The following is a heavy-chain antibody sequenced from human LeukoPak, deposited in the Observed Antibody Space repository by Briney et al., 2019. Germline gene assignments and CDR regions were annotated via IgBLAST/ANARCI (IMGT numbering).Heavy chain of an antibody. CDR1: GGSISSSSYY. J-gene: IGHJ5*02. CDR2: INYSGST. D-gene: IGHD3-10*01. CDR3: ARAVITSGWFDP. V-gene: IGHV4-39*07. Sequence: SETLSLTCTVSGGSISSSSYYWGWIRQPPGKGLEWIGSINYSGSTYYTPSLKSRVTISVDTSKNQFSLKLSSVTAADTAVYCCARAVITSGWFDPWGQGTLVTVSS.